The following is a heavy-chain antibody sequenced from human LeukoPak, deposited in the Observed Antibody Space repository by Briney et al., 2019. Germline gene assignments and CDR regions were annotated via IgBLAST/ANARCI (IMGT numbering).Heavy chain of an antibody. CDR3: AKPRLLPYYYDSSGYYYMPNFDY. D-gene: IGHD3-22*01. CDR1: GLTFSSAA. J-gene: IGHJ4*02. V-gene: IGHV3-23*01. CDR2: ISGIGGIT. Sequence: AGGSLRLSCAASGLTFSSAAMSWVRQAPRKGLEWVSAISGIGGITYYADSVKGRFTISRDNSKNTLYLQMNSLRAEDTAVYYCAKPRLLPYYYDSSGYYYMPNFDYWGQGTLVTVSS.